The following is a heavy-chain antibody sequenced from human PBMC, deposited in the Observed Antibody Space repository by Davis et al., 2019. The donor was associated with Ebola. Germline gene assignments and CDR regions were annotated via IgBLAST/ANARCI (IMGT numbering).Heavy chain of an antibody. J-gene: IGHJ4*02. V-gene: IGHV3-49*04. CDR3: TREEGGYVDY. D-gene: IGHD6-13*01. CDR1: GFTFGDYA. CDR2: IRSKAYGGTT. Sequence: PGGSLRLSCPASGFTFGDYAMSWVRQAPGKGLEWVGFIRSKAYGGTTEYAASVKGRFIISRDDSKNIAYLQMNSLKAEDTAVYYCTREEGGYVDYWGQGTLVTVSS.